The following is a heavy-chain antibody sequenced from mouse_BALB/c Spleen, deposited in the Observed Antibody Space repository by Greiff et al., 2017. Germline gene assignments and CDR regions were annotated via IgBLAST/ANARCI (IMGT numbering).Heavy chain of an antibody. CDR1: GFTFSSYG. Sequence: EVKVVESGGDLVKPGGSLKLSCAASGFTFSSYGMSWVRQTPDKRLEWVATISSGGSYTYYPDSVKGRFTISRDNAKNTLYLQMSSLKSEDTAMYYCARQNTTVPHAMDYWGQGTSVTVSS. V-gene: IGHV5-6*01. D-gene: IGHD1-1*01. CDR2: ISSGGSYT. CDR3: ARQNTTVPHAMDY. J-gene: IGHJ4*01.